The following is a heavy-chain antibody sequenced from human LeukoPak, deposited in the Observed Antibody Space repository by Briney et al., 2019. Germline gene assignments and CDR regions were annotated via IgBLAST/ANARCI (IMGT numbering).Heavy chain of an antibody. CDR3: ARDVSYCSGGSCYSVVNY. Sequence: ASVKVSCKASGGTFSSYAISWVRQAPGQGLEWMGGIIPIFGTANYAQKFQGRVTITADESTSTAYRELSSLRSEDTAVYYCARDVSYCSGGSCYSVVNYWGQGTLVTVSS. J-gene: IGHJ4*02. D-gene: IGHD2-15*01. V-gene: IGHV1-69*13. CDR1: GGTFSSYA. CDR2: IIPIFGTA.